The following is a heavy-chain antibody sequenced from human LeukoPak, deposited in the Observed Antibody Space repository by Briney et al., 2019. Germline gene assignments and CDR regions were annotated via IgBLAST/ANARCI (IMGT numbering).Heavy chain of an antibody. CDR2: INHSGST. J-gene: IGHJ4*02. V-gene: IGHV4-39*07. D-gene: IGHD3-10*01. CDR3: ASATYYYGSGSYYNDY. Sequence: SETLSLTCSVSGGSINSGGYYWAWIRQPPGKGLEWIGEINHSGSTNYNPSLKSRVTISVDTSKNQFSLKLSSVTAADTAVYYCASATYYYGSGSYYNDYWGQGTLVTVSS. CDR1: GGSINSGGYY.